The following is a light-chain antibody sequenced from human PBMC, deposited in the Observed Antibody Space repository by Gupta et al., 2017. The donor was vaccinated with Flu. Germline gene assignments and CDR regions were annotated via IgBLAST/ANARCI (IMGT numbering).Light chain of an antibody. V-gene: IGKV3-20*01. J-gene: IGKJ1*01. CDR2: GAS. CDR3: QQYVSSPWT. Sequence: TLFLPPGERGPLSCRASQRVSSAYIAWYQQTPGQAPRLLIYGASGRATDIPDRFSGSGSGTDFTLTISRLEPEDFAVYYCQQYVSSPWTFGQGTKVEIK. CDR1: QRVSSAY.